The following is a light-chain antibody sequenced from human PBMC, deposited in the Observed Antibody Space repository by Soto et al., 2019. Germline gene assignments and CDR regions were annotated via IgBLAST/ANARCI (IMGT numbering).Light chain of an antibody. CDR2: GAS. V-gene: IGKV3-20*01. CDR3: QQYGGSPPYT. CDR1: QTISSSY. J-gene: IGKJ2*01. Sequence: VLTQSPGTLSLSPGERATISCRACQTISSSYLAWYQHKPGQAPRLLIYGASSRATGIPHRFSGSGSGTDFTLTISRLEPEDCGVYYCQQYGGSPPYTFGQGTRLEIK.